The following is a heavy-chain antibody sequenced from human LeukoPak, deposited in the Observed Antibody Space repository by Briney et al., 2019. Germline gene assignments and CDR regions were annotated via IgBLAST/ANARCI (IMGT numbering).Heavy chain of an antibody. D-gene: IGHD1-26*01. J-gene: IGHJ6*03. CDR2: IKQDGSEK. CDR1: GFTFSSYW. Sequence: GGSLRLSCAASGFTFSSYWMSWVRQAPGKGLEWVANIKQDGSEKYYADSVKGRFTISRDNAKNSLYMQMNSLRAEDTAVYYCARDVRWELLPYYYYYYMDVWGKGTTVTVSS. CDR3: ARDVRWELLPYYYYYYMDV. V-gene: IGHV3-7*01.